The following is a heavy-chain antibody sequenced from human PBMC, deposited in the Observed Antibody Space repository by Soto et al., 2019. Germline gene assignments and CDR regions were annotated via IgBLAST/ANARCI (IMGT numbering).Heavy chain of an antibody. CDR2: IYYSGST. D-gene: IGHD2-2*01. CDR3: ARHSGKRGQYQLLDY. CDR1: GGSISSYY. Sequence: QVQLQESGPGLVKPSETLSLTCTVSGGSISSYYGSWIRQPPGKGLEWIGNIYYSGSTNYNPSLKSRVTISVDTSKNQFSLKLSSVTAADTAVYFCARHSGKRGQYQLLDYWGQGTLVTVSS. V-gene: IGHV4-59*08. J-gene: IGHJ4*02.